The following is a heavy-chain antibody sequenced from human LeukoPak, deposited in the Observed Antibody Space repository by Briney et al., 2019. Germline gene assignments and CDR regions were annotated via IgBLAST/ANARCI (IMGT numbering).Heavy chain of an antibody. D-gene: IGHD3-10*01. CDR3: AKEVYGSGPYYLDY. CDR1: GFTFSSYA. Sequence: GGSLRLSCAASGFTFSSYAMSWVRQAPGKGLQWVSAISRGGDSPYYADSVKGRFTISRDNSRNTLYLQMNSLRAEDPAIYYCAKEVYGSGPYYLDYWGQGTLVTVSS. V-gene: IGHV3-23*01. J-gene: IGHJ4*02. CDR2: ISRGGDSP.